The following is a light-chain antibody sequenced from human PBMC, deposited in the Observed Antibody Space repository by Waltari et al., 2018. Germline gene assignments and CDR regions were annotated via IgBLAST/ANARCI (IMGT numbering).Light chain of an antibody. J-gene: IGKJ5*01. V-gene: IGKV3-15*01. CDR3: QQYNRWPPIT. CDR2: DAS. Sequence: VVLTQSPATLSVSPGESAIISCRASQSVSSNLAWYQQKPGQAPRLLIYDASTRATSIPAKFRGSGSGTEFTLTINSLQSEDSATYYCQQYNRWPPITLGQGTRLEIK. CDR1: QSVSSN.